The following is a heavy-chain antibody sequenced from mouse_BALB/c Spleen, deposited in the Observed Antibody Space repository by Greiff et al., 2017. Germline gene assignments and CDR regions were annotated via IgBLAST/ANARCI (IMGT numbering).Heavy chain of an antibody. V-gene: IGHV5-12-2*01. CDR2: ISNGGGST. Sequence: EVNVVESGGGLVQPGGSLKLSCAASGFTFSSYTMSWVRQTPEKRLEWVAYISNGGGSTYYPDTVKGRFTISRDNAKNTLYLQRSSLKSEDTAMYYCAREDGNYAFAYWGQGTLVTVSA. J-gene: IGHJ3*01. CDR1: GFTFSSYT. D-gene: IGHD2-1*01. CDR3: AREDGNYAFAY.